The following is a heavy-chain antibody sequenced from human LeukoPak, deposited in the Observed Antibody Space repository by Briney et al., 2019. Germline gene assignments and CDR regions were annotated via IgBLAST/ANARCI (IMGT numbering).Heavy chain of an antibody. CDR1: GFIFSIYA. V-gene: IGHV3-30-3*01. CDR2: ISPDGNNE. J-gene: IGHJ4*02. Sequence: PGGSLRLSCAASGFIFSIYAIHWVRQAPGKGLEWVAVISPDGNNEYYADSVKGRFTISRDNSRNTMYLQMNSLRAEDTAVYYCARRDPDKDPDYWGQGTLVTVSS. CDR3: ARRDPDKDPDY.